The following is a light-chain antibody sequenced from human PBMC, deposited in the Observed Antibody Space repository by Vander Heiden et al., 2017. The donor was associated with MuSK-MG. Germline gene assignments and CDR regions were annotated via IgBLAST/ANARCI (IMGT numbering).Light chain of an antibody. V-gene: IGKV4-1*01. Sequence: DTGMTQSPDSLAVSLGERATINCKSSQNVFYSSNNKSYLAWYQHKLGQPPKLLIYWASTRESQVPDRFRGSASASDFTLTIISLQAEDMAVYYSQQYDTAPRTFGQWTKVEIK. CDR1: QNVFYSSNNKSY. CDR3: QQYDTAPRT. J-gene: IGKJ1*01. CDR2: WAS.